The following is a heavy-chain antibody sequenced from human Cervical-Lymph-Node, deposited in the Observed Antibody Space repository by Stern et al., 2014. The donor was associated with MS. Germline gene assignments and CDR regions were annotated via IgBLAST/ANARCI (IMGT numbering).Heavy chain of an antibody. D-gene: IGHD3-16*01. CDR2: IKSDGIST. J-gene: IGHJ4*02. V-gene: IGHV3-74*02. CDR3: TRRPISYWGLDY. Sequence: EMQLVESGGGLVQPGGSLRLSCAASGLTFSSYWMHWVRQAPGKGMGGVSRIKSDGISTSYADSVKGRFTISRDNAKNTLYLQMNSLRVEDTAVYYCTRRPISYWGLDYWGQGTLVTVSS. CDR1: GLTFSSYW.